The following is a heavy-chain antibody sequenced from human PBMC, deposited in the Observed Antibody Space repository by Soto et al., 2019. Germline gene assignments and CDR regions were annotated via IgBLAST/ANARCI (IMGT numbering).Heavy chain of an antibody. CDR2: ISGSGGST. V-gene: IGHV3-23*01. Sequence: EVQLLESGGGLVQPGGSLRLSCAASGFTFSSYAMSWVRQAPGKGLEWVSAISGSGGSTYYADSVKGRFTISRDNSKNTLYLQMNSLRAEDTAVYYCARTRTIVAKIRPPYYFDYWGQGTRVTVSS. CDR1: GFTFSSYA. D-gene: IGHD5-12*01. CDR3: ARTRTIVAKIRPPYYFDY. J-gene: IGHJ4*02.